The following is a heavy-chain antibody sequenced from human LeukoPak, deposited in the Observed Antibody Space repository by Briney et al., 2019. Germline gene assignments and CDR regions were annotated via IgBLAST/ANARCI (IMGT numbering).Heavy chain of an antibody. CDR2: IYGDGSTT. Sequence: PGGSLRLSCAASGFTFSSYWMHWVRQAPGKGLVWVSLIYGDGSTTRYVDSVKGRFTISRDNAKNTVYLQMNSLRAEDTAVYYCARVYESSGYLYWGQGTLVTVSS. D-gene: IGHD3-22*01. CDR3: ARVYESSGYLY. CDR1: GFTFSSYW. V-gene: IGHV3-74*01. J-gene: IGHJ4*02.